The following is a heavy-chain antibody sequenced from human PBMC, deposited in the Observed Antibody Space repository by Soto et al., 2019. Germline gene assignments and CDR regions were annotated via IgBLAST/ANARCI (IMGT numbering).Heavy chain of an antibody. CDR1: GFSLSNYG. Sequence: QVQLVESGGGVVQPGRSLRLSCTASGFSLSNYGFHWVRQAPGKGLEWVAVIWYDGSKRYYADSVKGRFTISRDNSKNTLYLQMNNLRAEDTAVYYCAREILLWGQGTLVTVSS. J-gene: IGHJ4*02. CDR2: IWYDGSKR. V-gene: IGHV3-33*01. D-gene: IGHD2-8*02. CDR3: AREILL.